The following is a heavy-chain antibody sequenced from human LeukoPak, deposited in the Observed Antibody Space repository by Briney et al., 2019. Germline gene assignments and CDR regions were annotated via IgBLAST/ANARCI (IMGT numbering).Heavy chain of an antibody. CDR1: GYTFTGYY. Sequence: ASVKVSCKASGYTFTGYYMHWVRQAPGQGLEWMGWINPNSGGTTYAQKFQGRVTMTRDTSISTAYMELSRLRSDDTAVYYCARDHYGSGSYTDSWGQGTLVTVSS. CDR3: ARDHYGSGSYTDS. V-gene: IGHV1-2*02. D-gene: IGHD3-10*01. J-gene: IGHJ4*02. CDR2: INPNSGGT.